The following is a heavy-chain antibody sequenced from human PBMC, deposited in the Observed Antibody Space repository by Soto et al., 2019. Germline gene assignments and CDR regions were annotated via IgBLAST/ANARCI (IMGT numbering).Heavy chain of an antibody. Sequence: QVQLVQSGAEVKTPGSSVKVSCKASGGTFSSYSINWVRQAPGQGLEWMGRLIPMFGTTDYAQRFQGRVTFTADESYSTASMEVTNLTSEDTAVYYCARAVVLTFTRFYDMDVWGQGTTVTVSS. CDR1: GGTFSSYS. V-gene: IGHV1-69*18. D-gene: IGHD3-9*01. CDR2: LIPMFGTT. J-gene: IGHJ6*02. CDR3: ARAVVLTFTRFYDMDV.